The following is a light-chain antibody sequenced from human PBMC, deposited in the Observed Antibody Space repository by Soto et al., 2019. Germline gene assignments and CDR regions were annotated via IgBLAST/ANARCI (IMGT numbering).Light chain of an antibody. CDR3: SSYRSSSTLEV. Sequence: QSALTQPASVSGSPGQSITISCTGTSSDVGGYKYVSWYQQHPGKAPKLMIYDVSNRPSGVSNRFSGSKSGNTASLTISGLQGEDEADYYCSSYRSSSTLEVFGTGTKVTVL. CDR1: SSDVGGYKY. V-gene: IGLV2-14*01. CDR2: DVS. J-gene: IGLJ1*01.